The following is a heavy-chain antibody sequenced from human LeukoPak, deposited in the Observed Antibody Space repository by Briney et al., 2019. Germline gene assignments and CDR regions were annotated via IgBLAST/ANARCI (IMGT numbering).Heavy chain of an antibody. D-gene: IGHD3-22*01. CDR2: MSRSSNYI. J-gene: IGHJ4*02. CDR3: ARGDSSGYPYFDY. V-gene: IGHV3-21*01. Sequence: GGSLRLSCAASGFTFSSYSMNWVRQAPGTGLEWVSSMSRSSNYIYYADSVKGRFTISRDNAKNSLYLQMNSLRAEDTAVYYCARGDSSGYPYFDYWGQGTLVTVSS. CDR1: GFTFSSYS.